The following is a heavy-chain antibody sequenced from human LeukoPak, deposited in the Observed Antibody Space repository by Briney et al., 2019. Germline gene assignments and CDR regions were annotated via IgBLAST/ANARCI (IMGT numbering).Heavy chain of an antibody. Sequence: GGSLRLSCAASGFTFSTYGMHWVRQAPGKGPEWVAVISNDGSNKYHAETVRGRFTISRDNSKNTLNLQMNSLRAEDTAVYYCAKDAGHCSGGSCYRQDYWGQGTLVTVSS. CDR3: AKDAGHCSGGSCYRQDY. CDR2: ISNDGSNK. V-gene: IGHV3-30*18. D-gene: IGHD2-15*01. CDR1: GFTFSTYG. J-gene: IGHJ4*02.